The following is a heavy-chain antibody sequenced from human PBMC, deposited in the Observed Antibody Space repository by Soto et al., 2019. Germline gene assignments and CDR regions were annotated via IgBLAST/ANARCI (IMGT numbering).Heavy chain of an antibody. CDR3: ARETTDTAMAPTYYFDY. CDR1: GGSISSYY. CDR2: IYYSGST. Sequence: SETLSLTCTVSGGSISSYYWSWIRQPPGKGLEWIGYIYYSGSTNYNPSLKSRVTISVDTSKNQFSLKLSSVTAADTAVYYCARETTDTAMAPTYYFDYWGQGTLVTVS. D-gene: IGHD5-18*01. V-gene: IGHV4-59*01. J-gene: IGHJ4*02.